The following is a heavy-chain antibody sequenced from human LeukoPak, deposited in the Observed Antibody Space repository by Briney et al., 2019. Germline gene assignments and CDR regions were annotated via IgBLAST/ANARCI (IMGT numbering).Heavy chain of an antibody. CDR3: ARVGSGSYYQDAFDI. J-gene: IGHJ3*02. CDR1: GGSISSGGYY. Sequence: PSETLSLTCTVSGGSISSGGYYWSWIRQPPGKGLEWIGYIYYSGSTYYNPSLKSRVTISVDTSKNQFSLKLSSVTAADTAVYYCARVGSGSYYQDAFDIWGQGTMVTVSS. CDR2: IYYSGST. D-gene: IGHD1-26*01. V-gene: IGHV4-30-4*08.